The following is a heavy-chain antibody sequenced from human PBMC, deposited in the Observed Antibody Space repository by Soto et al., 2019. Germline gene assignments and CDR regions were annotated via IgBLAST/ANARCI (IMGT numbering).Heavy chain of an antibody. J-gene: IGHJ3*01. CDR3: ATDVSRRGGSFEAFDA. Sequence: SVKVSCKASGGTFSSYAISWVRQAPGQGLEWMGGIIPIFGTANYAQKFQGRVTITADESTSTAYMELSSLRSEDTAVYYCATDVSRRGGSFEAFDAWRQVTMGTVSS. CDR1: GGTFSSYA. CDR2: IIPIFGTA. D-gene: IGHD2-15*01. V-gene: IGHV1-69*13.